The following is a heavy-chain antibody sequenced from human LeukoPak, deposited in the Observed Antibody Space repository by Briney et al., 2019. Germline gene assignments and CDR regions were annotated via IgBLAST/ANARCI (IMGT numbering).Heavy chain of an antibody. CDR3: ARGVYYYGSGTYYTK. J-gene: IGHJ4*02. CDR2: ISSSSSYI. V-gene: IGHV3-21*01. D-gene: IGHD3-10*01. CDR1: GFTFSSYS. Sequence: PGGSLRLSCAASGFTFSSYSMNWVRQAPGKGLEWVSSISSSSSYIYYADSVKGRFTISRDNAKNSLYLQMNSLRAEDTAVYYCARGVYYYGSGTYYTKWGQGTLVTVSS.